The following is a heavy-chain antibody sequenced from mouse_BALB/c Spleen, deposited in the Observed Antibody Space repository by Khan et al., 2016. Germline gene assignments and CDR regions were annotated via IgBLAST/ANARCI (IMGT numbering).Heavy chain of an antibody. Sequence: VQLKQSGAELVRPGALVKLSCKASGFNIKDYSMHWVKQRPEQGLEWIGWIDPENGNAIYDPTFQVKASITADTSSNTAYLQLSSLTSEDTAVYYCAGDFGNDYWGQGTTLTVSS. CDR3: AGDFGNDY. D-gene: IGHD2-1*01. CDR1: GFNIKDYS. J-gene: IGHJ2*01. CDR2: IDPENGNA. V-gene: IGHV14-1*02.